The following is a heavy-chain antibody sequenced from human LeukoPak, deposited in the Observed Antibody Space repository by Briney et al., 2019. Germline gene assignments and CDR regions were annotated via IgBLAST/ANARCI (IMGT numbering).Heavy chain of an antibody. Sequence: GGSLRLSCADSGFTVSSNYMRWVRQAPGKGLEWVSGISGGGGSTYYADSVKGRFTISRDNSKNTLYLQMDSLRAEDTALYYCAKGSGINHYHWIDPWGQGTLVTVSS. V-gene: IGHV3-23*01. J-gene: IGHJ5*02. CDR2: ISGGGGST. CDR1: GFTVSSNY. CDR3: AKGSGINHYHWIDP. D-gene: IGHD1-14*01.